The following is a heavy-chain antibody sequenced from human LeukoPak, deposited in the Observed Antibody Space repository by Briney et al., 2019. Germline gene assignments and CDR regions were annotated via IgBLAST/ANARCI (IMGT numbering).Heavy chain of an antibody. V-gene: IGHV1-69*05. D-gene: IGHD6-13*01. CDR2: IIPIFGTA. CDR1: GGTFSSYA. J-gene: IGHJ4*02. Sequence: GASVKVSCKASGGTFSSYAISWVRQAPGQGLEWMGRIIPIFGTANYAQKFQGRVTITTDESTSTAYMELSSLRSEDTAVYYCARGTAAAGSYFDYWGQGTLVTVSS. CDR3: ARGTAAAGSYFDY.